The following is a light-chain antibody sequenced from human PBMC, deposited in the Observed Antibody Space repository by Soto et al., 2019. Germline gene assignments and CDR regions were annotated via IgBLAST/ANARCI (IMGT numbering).Light chain of an antibody. CDR2: EGS. J-gene: IGLJ1*01. CDR3: CSYAGSSTLV. Sequence: QSALTQPASVSGSPGQSITISCTGTSIDVGSYNLVSWYQQHPGKAPKLMIYEGSKRPSGVSNRFSGSKSGNTASLTISGLQAEDEADYYCCSYAGSSTLVFGTGTRSPS. V-gene: IGLV2-23*01. CDR1: SIDVGSYNL.